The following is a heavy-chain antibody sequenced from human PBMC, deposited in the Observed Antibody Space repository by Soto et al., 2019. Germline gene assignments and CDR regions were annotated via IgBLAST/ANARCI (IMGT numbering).Heavy chain of an antibody. V-gene: IGHV3-30*18. CDR3: AKDESPLDYDFWSGYPSQQYYFDY. CDR1: GFTFSSYG. CDR2: ISYDGSNK. Sequence: TWGSRRLSCAAAGFTFSSYGMHWFRQAPGKGLEWVAVISYDGSNKYYADSVKGRFTISRDNSKNTLYLQMNSLRAEDTAVYYCAKDESPLDYDFWSGYPSQQYYFDYWGQGTLVTVSS. D-gene: IGHD3-3*01. J-gene: IGHJ4*02.